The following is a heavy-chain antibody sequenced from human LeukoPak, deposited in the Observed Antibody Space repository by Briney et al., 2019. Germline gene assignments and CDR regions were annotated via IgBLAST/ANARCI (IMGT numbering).Heavy chain of an antibody. CDR2: ISYSGST. J-gene: IGHJ4*02. CDR3: ARVFCGFDS. V-gene: IGHV4-59*01. D-gene: IGHD2-21*01. Sequence: RSETLSLTCTVSGGSISPYYWSWIRQPPGEGLEWIGHISYSGSTNYNPSLTSRGTISLDRSEKQLSLTLTSVTAADTAVYYCARVFCGFDSWGQGTLVTASS. CDR1: GGSISPYY.